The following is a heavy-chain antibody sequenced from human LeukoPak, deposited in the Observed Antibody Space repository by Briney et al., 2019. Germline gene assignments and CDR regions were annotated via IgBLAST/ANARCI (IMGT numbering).Heavy chain of an antibody. CDR2: ISGSGGST. D-gene: IGHD6-19*01. CDR1: GFTFSSYA. CDR3: ARWAGYSSV. V-gene: IGHV3-23*01. J-gene: IGHJ4*02. Sequence: GGSLRLSCAASGFTFSSYAMSWLRQAPGKALEWVSAISGSGGSTYYADSVKGRFTISRDNSKNTLYLQMNSLRAEDTAAYYCARWAGYSSVWGQGTLVTVSS.